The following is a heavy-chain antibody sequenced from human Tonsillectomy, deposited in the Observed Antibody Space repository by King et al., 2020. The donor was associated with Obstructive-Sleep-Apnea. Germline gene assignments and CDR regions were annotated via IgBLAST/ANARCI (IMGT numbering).Heavy chain of an antibody. CDR2: IYYSGST. CDR3: ARGSDYDSSAGGY. D-gene: IGHD3-22*01. Sequence: VQLQESGPGLVKPSETLSLTCTVSGGSISSYYWSWIRQPPGKGLEWIGYIYYSGSTNYNPSLKSRVTISVDTSKNQFSLKLSSVTAADTAVYYCARGSDYDSSAGGYWGQGTLVTVSS. J-gene: IGHJ4*02. V-gene: IGHV4-59*01. CDR1: GGSISSYY.